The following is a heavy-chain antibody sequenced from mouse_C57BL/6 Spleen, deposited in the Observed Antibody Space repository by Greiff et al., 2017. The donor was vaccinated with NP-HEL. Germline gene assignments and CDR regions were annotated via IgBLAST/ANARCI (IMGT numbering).Heavy chain of an antibody. J-gene: IGHJ4*01. CDR3: ARDYLYAMDD. CDR1: GYSITSGYY. V-gene: IGHV3-6*01. CDR2: ISYDGSN. Sequence: EVKLVESGPGLVKPSQSLSLTCSVTGYSITSGYYWNWIRQFPGNKLEWMGYISYDGSNNYNPSLKNRISITRDTSKNQFFLKLNSVTTEDTATYYCARDYLYAMDDWGQGTSVTVSS.